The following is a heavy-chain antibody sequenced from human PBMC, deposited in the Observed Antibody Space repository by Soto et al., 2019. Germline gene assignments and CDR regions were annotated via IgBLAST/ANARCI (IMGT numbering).Heavy chain of an antibody. CDR2: INTDGSST. Sequence: EVQLVESGGGLVQPGGSLRLSCAASGFTFSSYWMHWVRQAPGKGLVWVSRINTDGSSTSYADSVKGRFTISRDNAENTLYLQMNSLRVEDTAIYYCAREPPGHAWAGATDYWGQGTLVTVSS. V-gene: IGHV3-74*01. CDR1: GFTFSSYW. J-gene: IGHJ4*02. CDR3: AREPPGHAWAGATDY. D-gene: IGHD1-26*01.